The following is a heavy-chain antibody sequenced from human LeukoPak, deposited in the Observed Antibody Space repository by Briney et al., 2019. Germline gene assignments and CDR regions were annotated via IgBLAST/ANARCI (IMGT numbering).Heavy chain of an antibody. CDR1: GGSVSSYY. CDR2: INYSGST. D-gene: IGHD4/OR15-4a*01. V-gene: IGHV4-59*02. CDR3: ARDMGLWDLDY. Sequence: SETLSLTCTVSGGSVSSYYWSWIRQPPGKGLEWIGYINYSGSTNYNPSLKSRVTISVDTSKNQFSLKLSSVTAADTAVYYCARDMGLWDLDYGGQGTLVTVPS. J-gene: IGHJ4*02.